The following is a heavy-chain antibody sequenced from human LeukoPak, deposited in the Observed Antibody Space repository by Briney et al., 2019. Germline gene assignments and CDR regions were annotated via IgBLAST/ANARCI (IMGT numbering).Heavy chain of an antibody. Sequence: GGSLRLSCAASGFAFSNYAMNWVRQAPGQGLEWVAAIRGSGDNTYYADSVKGRFTISRDNSKNTLYLQMNSLRAEDMAVYYCVNKGGYCSGGTCYGPLDFWGQGTLVTVSS. J-gene: IGHJ4*02. CDR2: IRGSGDNT. CDR3: VNKGGYCSGGTCYGPLDF. CDR1: GFAFSNYA. D-gene: IGHD2-15*01. V-gene: IGHV3-23*01.